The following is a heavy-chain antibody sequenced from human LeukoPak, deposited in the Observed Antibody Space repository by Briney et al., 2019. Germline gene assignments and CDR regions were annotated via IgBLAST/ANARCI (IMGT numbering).Heavy chain of an antibody. CDR3: ARDCGITYHYHSDYAFDI. D-gene: IGHD3-22*01. J-gene: IGHJ3*02. Sequence: GGSLRLSCAASGFTFSNYAMHWVRQAPGKGLEWVAVISYDGSNKYYADSVKGRFTISRDNSKNTHYLQMNSLRAEDTAVYYCARDCGITYHYHSDYAFDIWGQGTMVTVSS. V-gene: IGHV3-30-3*01. CDR2: ISYDGSNK. CDR1: GFTFSNYA.